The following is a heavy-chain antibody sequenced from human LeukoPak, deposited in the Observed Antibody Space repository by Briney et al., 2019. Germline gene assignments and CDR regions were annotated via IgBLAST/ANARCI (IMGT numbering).Heavy chain of an antibody. D-gene: IGHD5-18*01. CDR1: GYTFTSYD. CDR3: ARVVEGYSYGSE. CDR2: MNPNSGNT. J-gene: IGHJ4*02. Sequence: ASVKVSCKASGYTFTSYDINWVRQATGQGLEWMGWMNPNSGNTGYAQKFQGRVTMTRNTSISTTYMELRSLRSEDTAVYYCARVVEGYSYGSEWGQGTLVTVSS. V-gene: IGHV1-8*01.